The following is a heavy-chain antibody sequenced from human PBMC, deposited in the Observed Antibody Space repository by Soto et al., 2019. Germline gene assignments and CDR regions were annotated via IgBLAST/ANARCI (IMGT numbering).Heavy chain of an antibody. D-gene: IGHD3-16*01. V-gene: IGHV3-48*03. CDR2: ISSSGSTI. CDR1: GFTFSSYE. Sequence: VHLVESGGNLVQPGGSLRLSCAASGFTFSSYEMNWVRQVPGKGLELVSYISSSGSTIHYAESVKGRFTIYRDNAKSSLYLQMNSLRPEDTGVYYCARLSGTYGRRHYFDYWGQGNLVTVSS. J-gene: IGHJ4*02. CDR3: ARLSGTYGRRHYFDY.